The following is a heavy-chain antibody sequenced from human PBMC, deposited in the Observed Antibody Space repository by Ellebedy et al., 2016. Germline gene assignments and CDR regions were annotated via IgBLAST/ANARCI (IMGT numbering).Heavy chain of an antibody. J-gene: IGHJ6*03. Sequence: SETLSLXXTVSGGSINSGAYYWSWIRQPAGKGLEWIGRISTSGSTIYNPSLKSRVTMSVDTSKNQFSLKLNSVTAADTAVYYCARDFGSHFFYYYYMDVWGKGTTVTVSS. CDR1: GGSINSGAYY. CDR3: ARDFGSHFFYYYYMDV. D-gene: IGHD3-16*01. CDR2: ISTSGST. V-gene: IGHV4-61*02.